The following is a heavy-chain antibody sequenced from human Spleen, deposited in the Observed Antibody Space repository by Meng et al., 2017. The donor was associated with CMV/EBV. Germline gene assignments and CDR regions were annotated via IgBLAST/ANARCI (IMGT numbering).Heavy chain of an antibody. J-gene: IGHJ4*02. CDR2: INHSGST. CDR1: GFPFSDYY. Sequence: ESLKISCVVSGFPFSDYYISWIRQPPGKGLEWIGEINHSGSTNYNPSLKSRVTISVDTSKNQFSLMLSSVTAADTAVHYCARGRRFCTKGVCYKLLIDWGQGTLVTVSS. V-gene: IGHV4-34*01. CDR3: ARGRRFCTKGVCYKLLID. D-gene: IGHD2-8*01.